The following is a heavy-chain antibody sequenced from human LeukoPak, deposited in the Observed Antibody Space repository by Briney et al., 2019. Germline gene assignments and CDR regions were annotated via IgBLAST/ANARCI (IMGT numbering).Heavy chain of an antibody. CDR1: GFTFSSYA. D-gene: IGHD1-26*01. Sequence: PGGSLRLSCAASGFTFSSYAMHWVRQAPGKGLEWVAVISYDGSNKYYADSVKGRFTISRDNSKNTLYLQMNSLRAEDTAVHYCARDSGSYGPLTYYFDYWGQGTLVTVSS. CDR3: ARDSGSYGPLTYYFDY. V-gene: IGHV3-30*04. CDR2: ISYDGSNK. J-gene: IGHJ4*02.